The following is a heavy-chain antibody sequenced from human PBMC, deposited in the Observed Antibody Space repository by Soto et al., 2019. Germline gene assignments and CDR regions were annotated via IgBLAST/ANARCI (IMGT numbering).Heavy chain of an antibody. Sequence: TGGSLRLSCAASGFTFSSYDMHWVRQATGKGLEWVSAIGTAGDTYYPGSVKGRFTISRENAKNSLYLQMNSLRAEDTAVYYCARGLWFGELFYYGMDVWGQGTTITVSS. J-gene: IGHJ6*02. CDR3: ARGLWFGELFYYGMDV. D-gene: IGHD3-10*01. CDR2: IGTAGDT. V-gene: IGHV3-13*01. CDR1: GFTFSSYD.